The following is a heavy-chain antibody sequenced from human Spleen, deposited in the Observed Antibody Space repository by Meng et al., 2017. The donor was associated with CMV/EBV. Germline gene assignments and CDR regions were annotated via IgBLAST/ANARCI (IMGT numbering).Heavy chain of an antibody. CDR2: SNLNSGGT. J-gene: IGHJ6*02. CDR1: GYIFTDNY. Sequence: ASVKVSCKASGYIFTDNYMHWVRQAPGQGLEWMGWSNLNSGGTNDAHNLQGRVTMTRDTSISTAYMELSSLRSEDTAVYYCARGLIVVVPAHYALDVWGQGTTVTVSS. V-gene: IGHV1-2*02. D-gene: IGHD2-2*01. CDR3: ARGLIVVVPAHYALDV.